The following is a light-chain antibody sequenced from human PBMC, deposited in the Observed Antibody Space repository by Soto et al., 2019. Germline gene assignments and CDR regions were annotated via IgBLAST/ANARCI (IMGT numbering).Light chain of an antibody. CDR3: GTWDSSLSAYV. Sequence: QSVLTQPPSVSAAPGQKVTISCSGSSSNIGNNYVSWYQQLPGTAPKLLIYENNKRPSGIPDRFPGSKSGTSATLGITGLQTGDEADYYCGTWDSSLSAYVFGTGTKVTVL. V-gene: IGLV1-51*02. CDR1: SSNIGNNY. CDR2: ENN. J-gene: IGLJ1*01.